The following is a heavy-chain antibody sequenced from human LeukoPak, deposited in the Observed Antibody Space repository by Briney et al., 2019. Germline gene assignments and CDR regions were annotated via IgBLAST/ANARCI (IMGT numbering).Heavy chain of an antibody. CDR1: GFTFSSYW. Sequence: GGSLRLSCAASGFTFSSYWMSWVRQAPGKGLEWVANVKQDGSEKYYVDSVKGRFTISRDNAKNSLYLQMNSLRAEDTAVYYCARDKIVGATHFDYWGQGALVTVSS. V-gene: IGHV3-7*01. J-gene: IGHJ4*02. CDR3: ARDKIVGATHFDY. D-gene: IGHD1-26*01. CDR2: VKQDGSEK.